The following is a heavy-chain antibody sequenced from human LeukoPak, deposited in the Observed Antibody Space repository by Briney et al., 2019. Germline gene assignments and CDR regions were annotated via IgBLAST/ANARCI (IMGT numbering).Heavy chain of an antibody. CDR2: IYSGGST. J-gene: IGHJ4*02. Sequence: GGSLRLSCAASGFTFSSYAMSWVRQAPGKGLEWVSVIYSGGSTYYADSVKGRFTISRDNSKNTLYLQMNSLRAEDTAVYYCAREYYYDSRARAVWDTNFLDYWGQGTLVTVSS. CDR3: AREYYYDSRARAVWDTNFLDY. D-gene: IGHD3-22*01. V-gene: IGHV3-66*01. CDR1: GFTFSSYA.